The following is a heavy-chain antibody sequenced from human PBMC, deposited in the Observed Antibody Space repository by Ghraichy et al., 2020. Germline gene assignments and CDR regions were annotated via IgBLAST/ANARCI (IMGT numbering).Heavy chain of an antibody. CDR2: IYWDDDK. D-gene: IGHD4/OR15-4a*01. Sequence: SGPTLVKPTQTPTLTCTFSGFSLSTSGVGVGWIRQPPGKALEWLALIYWDDDKRYSPSLKSRLTITKDTSKNQVVLTMTNMDPVDTATYYCAHREGPPGYPTIFDYWGQGTLVTVSS. V-gene: IGHV2-5*02. J-gene: IGHJ4*02. CDR3: AHREGPPGYPTIFDY. CDR1: GFSLSTSGVG.